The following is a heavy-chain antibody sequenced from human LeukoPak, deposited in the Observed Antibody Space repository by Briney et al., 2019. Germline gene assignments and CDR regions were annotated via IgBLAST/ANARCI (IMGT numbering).Heavy chain of an antibody. CDR2: MYYTGTT. D-gene: IGHD5-12*01. CDR1: GGSIRSLGYS. J-gene: IGHJ5*02. Sequence: SETLSLTCSVSGGSIRSLGYSWGWIRQPPGKGLEWIASMYYTGTTYYNPSLKSRVTMSADTSKNQFSLNLTSVTAADTAVFYCARSVSAYAGRGWFDPWGQGTLVTVSS. CDR3: ARSVSAYAGRGWFDP. V-gene: IGHV4-39*07.